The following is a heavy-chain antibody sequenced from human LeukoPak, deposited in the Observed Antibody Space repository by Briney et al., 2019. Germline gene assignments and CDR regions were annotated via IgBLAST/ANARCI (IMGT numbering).Heavy chain of an antibody. CDR1: GGSISTYY. J-gene: IGHJ4*02. D-gene: IGHD1-26*01. V-gene: IGHV4-59*01. Sequence: PSETLSLTCTVSGGSISTYYWSWIRQPPGKGLEWIGHLFYSGNTKYNPSLKSRVTISEDTSQNQVSLKLSSVTAADTAEYYCARGGPTGRPGTVFGYWGRGTLVTVSS. CDR2: LFYSGNT. CDR3: ARGGPTGRPGTVFGY.